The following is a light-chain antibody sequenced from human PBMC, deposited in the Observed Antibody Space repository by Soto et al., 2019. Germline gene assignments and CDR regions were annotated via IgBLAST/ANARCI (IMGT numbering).Light chain of an antibody. V-gene: IGKV1-27*01. CDR3: QKFNSFPIT. CDR1: QGISNY. CDR2: AAS. Sequence: DIQMTQSPSALSASVGDRVTITCRASQGISNYLAWYQQKPGKVPKLLIYAASTLQTGVPSRFSGSGSGTDFTLTISSLQPEDVATYYCQKFNSFPITFGQGTRLEIK. J-gene: IGKJ5*01.